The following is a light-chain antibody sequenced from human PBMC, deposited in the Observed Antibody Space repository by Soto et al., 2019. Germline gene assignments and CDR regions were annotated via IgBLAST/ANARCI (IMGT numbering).Light chain of an antibody. J-gene: IGLJ1*01. V-gene: IGLV2-14*01. Sequence: SALTQPASVSGSPGQSITISCTGTSSDVGGYNYVSWYQQHPGKAPKLMIYDVSNRPSGVSSRFSGSKSGNTASLTISGLQAEDEADYYCSSYTSSSTLVFGTGTKLTVL. CDR1: SSDVGGYNY. CDR3: SSYTSSSTLV. CDR2: DVS.